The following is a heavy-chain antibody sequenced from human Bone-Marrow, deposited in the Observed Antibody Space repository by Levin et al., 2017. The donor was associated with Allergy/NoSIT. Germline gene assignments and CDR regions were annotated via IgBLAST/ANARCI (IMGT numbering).Heavy chain of an antibody. CDR1: GGSISSYY. CDR2: IYYSGST. V-gene: IGHV4-59*01. CDR3: AREVPRSSSSYPSIEFGLLDP. J-gene: IGHJ5*02. D-gene: IGHD6-13*01. Sequence: SETLSLTCTVSGGSISSYYWSWIRQPPGKGLEWIGYIYYSGSTNYNPSLKSRVTISVDTSKNQFSLKLSSVTAADTAVYYCAREVPRSSSSYPSIEFGLLDPWGQGTLVTVSS.